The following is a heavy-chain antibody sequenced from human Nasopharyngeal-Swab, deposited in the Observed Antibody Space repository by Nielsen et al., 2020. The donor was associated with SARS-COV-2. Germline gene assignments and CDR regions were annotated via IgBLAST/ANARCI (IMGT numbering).Heavy chain of an antibody. Sequence: SETLSLTCTVSGGSISSYNWSWIRKPPGKGLEWIGYISYSGSTNYNPSLKSRVTLSVDTSKNHFSLKLSSVTAVYTAVYYCARLSYDFWSGYLDYWGQGTLVTVSS. V-gene: IGHV4-59*13. J-gene: IGHJ4*02. CDR3: ARLSYDFWSGYLDY. CDR1: GGSISSYN. CDR2: ISYSGST. D-gene: IGHD3-3*01.